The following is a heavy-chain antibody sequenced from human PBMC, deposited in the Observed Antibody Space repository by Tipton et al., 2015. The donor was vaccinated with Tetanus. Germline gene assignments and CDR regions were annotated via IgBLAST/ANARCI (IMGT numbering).Heavy chain of an antibody. J-gene: IGHJ5*02. CDR3: ATSGGGHCGAKCLINFFDP. V-gene: IGHV4-59*08. D-gene: IGHD2-15*01. CDR2: IYYSGST. Sequence: LRLSCTVSGGSISSYYWSWIRQPPGKGLEWIGYIYYSGSTNYNPSLKSRVTISVDTSKNQFSLKLRPVTAADTAVYYCATSGGGHCGAKCLINFFDPWGQGTLVTVSS. CDR1: GGSISSYY.